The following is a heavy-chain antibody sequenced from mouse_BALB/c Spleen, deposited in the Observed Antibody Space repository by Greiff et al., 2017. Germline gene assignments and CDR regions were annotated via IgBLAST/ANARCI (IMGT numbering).Heavy chain of an antibody. V-gene: IGHV1S56*01. CDR1: GYTFTSYD. CDR2: IYPGDGST. J-gene: IGHJ2*01. CDR3: ARLGLDYFDY. Sequence: QVQLQHSGPELVKPGALVKISCKASGYTFTSYDINWVKQRPGQGLEWIGWIYPGDGSTKYNEKFKGKATLTADKSSSTAYMQLSSLTSENSAVYFCARLGLDYFDYWGQGTTLTVSS.